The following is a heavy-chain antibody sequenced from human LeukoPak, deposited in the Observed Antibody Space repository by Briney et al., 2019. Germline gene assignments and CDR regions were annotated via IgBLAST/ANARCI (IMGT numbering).Heavy chain of an antibody. V-gene: IGHV3-7*01. CDR2: IKQDGSEK. D-gene: IGHD3-22*01. CDR1: GFTFSSYW. Sequence: GGSLRLSCAASGFTFSSYWMSWVRQAPGKGLEWVANIKQDGSEKYYVDSVRGRFTISRDNAKNSLYLQMNSPRAEDTAVYYCAREGVNYDSSGLYYWGQGTLVTVSS. CDR3: AREGVNYDSSGLYY. J-gene: IGHJ4*02.